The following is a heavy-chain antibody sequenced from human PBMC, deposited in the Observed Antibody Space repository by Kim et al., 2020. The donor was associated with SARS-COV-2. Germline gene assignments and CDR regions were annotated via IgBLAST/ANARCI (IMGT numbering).Heavy chain of an antibody. J-gene: IGHJ6*02. V-gene: IGHV1-69*13. CDR2: IIPIFGTA. CDR3: ASVLKRYYDFWSGYSGYYGMDV. CDR1: GGTFSSYA. Sequence: SVKVSCKASGGTFSSYAISWVRQAPGQGLEWMGGIIPIFGTANYAQKFQGRVTITADESTSTAYMELSSLRSEDTAVYYCASVLKRYYDFWSGYSGYYGMDVWGQGTTVTVSS. D-gene: IGHD3-3*01.